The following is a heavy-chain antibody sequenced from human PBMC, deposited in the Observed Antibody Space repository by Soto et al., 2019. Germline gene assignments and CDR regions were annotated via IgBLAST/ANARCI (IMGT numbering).Heavy chain of an antibody. CDR2: ISDSGGTT. CDR3: AKGWQVRGGQFDY. J-gene: IGHJ4*02. CDR1: GFTFSSYV. Sequence: EVRLLESGGNLVQPGGSLRLSCVASGFTFSSYVMSWVRQAPGKGLEWVSGISDSGGTTYSADFVKGRFTISRDNSKNTLYLQMNSLRAEDTAVYYCAKGWQVRGGQFDYWGQGTLVSVSS. D-gene: IGHD6-19*01. V-gene: IGHV3-23*01.